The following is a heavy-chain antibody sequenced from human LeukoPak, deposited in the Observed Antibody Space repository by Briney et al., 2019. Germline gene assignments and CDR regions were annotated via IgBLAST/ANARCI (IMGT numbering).Heavy chain of an antibody. V-gene: IGHV3-23*01. CDR2: ISNSGSST. D-gene: IGHD6-13*01. CDR3: AKDLLSQQVARCFDY. CDR1: GFTFCTYA. J-gene: IGHJ4*02. Sequence: PGWFPRLSCAASGFTFCTYAISRVGQAQGPVLPLVSLISNSGSSTHYADSVKGRFSISRDNSRNTLYLQMNSLRTGDTAVYYCAKDLLSQQVARCFDYWGQGTLVTVSS.